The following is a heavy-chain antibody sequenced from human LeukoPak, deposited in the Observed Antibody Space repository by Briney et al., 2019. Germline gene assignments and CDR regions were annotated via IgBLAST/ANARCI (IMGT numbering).Heavy chain of an antibody. V-gene: IGHV3-30*18. J-gene: IGHJ4*02. Sequence: GGSLRLSCAASGFTFSNYGMHWVRQAPGKGLEWVAVISSDGNSEYYTDSVKGRFTISRDNSKNTLYLQMNSLRVEDTAVFYCAKLSGSGSYLWPFDYWGQGTLVTVSS. CDR1: GFTFSNYG. CDR3: AKLSGSGSYLWPFDY. D-gene: IGHD3-10*01. CDR2: ISSDGNSE.